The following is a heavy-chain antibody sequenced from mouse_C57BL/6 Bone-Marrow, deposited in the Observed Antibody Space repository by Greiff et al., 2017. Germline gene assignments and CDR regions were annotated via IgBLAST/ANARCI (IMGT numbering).Heavy chain of an antibody. CDR2: ISSGSSTI. V-gene: IGHV5-17*01. J-gene: IGHJ1*03. CDR3: AKLGSYLYFDV. D-gene: IGHD4-1*01. CDR1: GFTFSDYG. Sequence: EVMLVESGGGLVKPGGSLKLSCAASGFTFSDYGMHWVRQAPEKGLEWVAYISSGSSTIYYADTVKGRFTISRDNAKNTLFLQMTSLSSEDTAMYYCAKLGSYLYFDVWGTGTTVTVSS.